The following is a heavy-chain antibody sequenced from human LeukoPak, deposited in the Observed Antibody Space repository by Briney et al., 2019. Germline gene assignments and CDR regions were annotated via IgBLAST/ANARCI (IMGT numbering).Heavy chain of an antibody. Sequence: GGSLRLSCAASGFTFSSYDMHWVRQATGKGLEWVSAIGTAGDTYYPGSVKGRFTISRENAKNSLYPQMNSLRAGDTAVYYCAREPRWFGDLYGMDVWGQGTTVTVSS. CDR3: AREPRWFGDLYGMDV. CDR1: GFTFSSYD. CDR2: IGTAGDT. J-gene: IGHJ6*02. D-gene: IGHD3-10*01. V-gene: IGHV3-13*04.